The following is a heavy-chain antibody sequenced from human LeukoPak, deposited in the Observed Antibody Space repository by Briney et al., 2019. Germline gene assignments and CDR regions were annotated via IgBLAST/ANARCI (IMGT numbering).Heavy chain of an antibody. D-gene: IGHD3-3*02. CDR1: GFTASTYY. CDR2: IYSGGTT. CDR3: AGVGDHFHWNLDL. J-gene: IGHJ2*01. Sequence: GGSLRLSCAASGFTASTYYMNWVRQAPGKGLEWVSIIYSGGTTYYADSVKGRFTISRDTSKNTLSLQMSSLRAEDTAVYFCAGVGDHFHWNLDLWGRGTLVTVSS. V-gene: IGHV3-53*01.